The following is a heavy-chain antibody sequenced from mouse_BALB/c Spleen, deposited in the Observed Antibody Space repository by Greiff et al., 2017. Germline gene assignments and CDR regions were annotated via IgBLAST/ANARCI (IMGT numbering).Heavy chain of an antibody. CDR1: GFTFSSYG. V-gene: IGHV5-6*01. Sequence: EVQLVESGGDLVKPGGSLKLSCAASGFTFSSYGMSWVRQTPDKRLEWVATISSGGSYTYYSDSVKGRFTISRDNAKNTLYLQMSSLKSEDTAMYYCARHITTVAPMDYWGQGTSVTVSS. CDR3: ARHITTVAPMDY. D-gene: IGHD1-1*01. CDR2: ISSGGSYT. J-gene: IGHJ4*01.